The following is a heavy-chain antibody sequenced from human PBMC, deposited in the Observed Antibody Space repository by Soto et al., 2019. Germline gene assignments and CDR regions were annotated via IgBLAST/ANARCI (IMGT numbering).Heavy chain of an antibody. Sequence: QVQLVQSGAEVKKPGSSVKVSCKASGGTFSSYTISWVRQAPGQGLEWMGRIIPILGIANYAQKFRGRVTITADKATSTAYMELSSLRSEDTAVYYCASDLYYYDSSAGDRINVGFDPWGQGTLVTVSS. CDR2: IIPILGIA. CDR1: GGTFSSYT. CDR3: ASDLYYYDSSAGDRINVGFDP. V-gene: IGHV1-69*02. J-gene: IGHJ5*02. D-gene: IGHD3-22*01.